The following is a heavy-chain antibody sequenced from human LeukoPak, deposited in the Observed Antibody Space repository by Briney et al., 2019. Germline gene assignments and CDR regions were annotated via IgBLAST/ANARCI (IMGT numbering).Heavy chain of an antibody. D-gene: IGHD3-16*01. CDR1: GGSISYYY. CDR3: AREIYGGATSY. Sequence: PSETLSLTCTVSGGSISYYYWSWIRQPPGKGLEWIGYIYYSGSTNYNPSLKSRVTISVDTSKNQFSLKLSSVTAADTAVYYCAREIYGGATSYWGQGTLVTVSS. CDR2: IYYSGST. J-gene: IGHJ4*02. V-gene: IGHV4-59*12.